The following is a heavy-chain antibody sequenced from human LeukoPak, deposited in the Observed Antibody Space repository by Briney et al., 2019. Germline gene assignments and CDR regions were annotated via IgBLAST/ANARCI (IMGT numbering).Heavy chain of an antibody. Sequence: SETLSLTCAVYGGSFSGYYWSWIRQPPGKGLEWIGEINHSGSTNYNPSLKSRVTISVDTSKSQFSLKLSSVTAADTAVYYCARPSVPAAGYYYYYMDVWGKGTTVTVSS. D-gene: IGHD2-2*01. V-gene: IGHV4-34*01. CDR3: ARPSVPAAGYYYYYMDV. CDR2: INHSGST. J-gene: IGHJ6*03. CDR1: GGSFSGYY.